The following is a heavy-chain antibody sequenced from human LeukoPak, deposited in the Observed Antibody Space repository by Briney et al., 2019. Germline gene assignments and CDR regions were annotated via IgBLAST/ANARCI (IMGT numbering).Heavy chain of an antibody. CDR1: GFTVSSYG. D-gene: IGHD6-13*01. V-gene: IGHV3-23*01. J-gene: IGHJ3*01. CDR3: AKARIAAAGTGAFDV. Sequence: PGGSLRLSCAASGFTVSSYGTTWVRQAPGKGLEWVSAFSATDGSAQYAESVKGRFTISRDNSKNSLYLQMNSLRDEDTAVYYCAKARIAAAGTGAFDVWGQGTMVTVSS. CDR2: FSATDGSA.